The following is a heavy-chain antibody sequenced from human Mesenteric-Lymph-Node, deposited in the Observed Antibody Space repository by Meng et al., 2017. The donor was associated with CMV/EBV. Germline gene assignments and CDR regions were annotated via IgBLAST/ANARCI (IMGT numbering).Heavy chain of an antibody. J-gene: IGHJ4*02. CDR3: AKDSHLLRFLEWLFDY. CDR2: ISGSGGST. Sequence: GGSLRLSCAASGFTFSSYAMSWVRQAPGKGLEWVSAISGSGGSTYYADSVKGRFTISRDNSKNTLYLQMNSLRAEDTAVYYCAKDSHLLRFLEWLFDYWGQGTVVTVSS. CDR1: GFTFSSYA. V-gene: IGHV3-23*01. D-gene: IGHD3-3*01.